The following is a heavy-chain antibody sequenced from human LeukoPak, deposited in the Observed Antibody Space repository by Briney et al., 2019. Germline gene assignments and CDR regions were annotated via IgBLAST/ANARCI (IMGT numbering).Heavy chain of an antibody. D-gene: IGHD3-22*01. J-gene: IGHJ4*02. CDR3: ARARGYYDSSGYYQTSHFDY. V-gene: IGHV1-18*01. CDR2: NSAYNGNT. Sequence: ASVKVSCKASVYTFTSYGISWVRQAPGQGLEWMGWNSAYNGNTNYAQKFQGRVTMTTDTSTSTAYMELRSLRSDDTAVYYCARARGYYDSSGYYQTSHFDYWGQGTLVTVSS. CDR1: VYTFTSYG.